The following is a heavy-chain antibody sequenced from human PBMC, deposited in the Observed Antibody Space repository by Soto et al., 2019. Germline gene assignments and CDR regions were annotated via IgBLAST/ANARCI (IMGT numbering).Heavy chain of an antibody. J-gene: IGHJ3*02. CDR1: GYTFTSYG. CDR3: ARASYLSGGSCPPGDAFDI. D-gene: IGHD2-15*01. Sequence: GGPVKVSCKASGYTFTSYGISWVRQAPGQGLEWMGWISAYNGNTNYAQKLQGGVTMTTDTSTSTAYMELRSLRSDDTAVYYCARASYLSGGSCPPGDAFDIWGQGTMVTVSS. CDR2: ISAYNGNT. V-gene: IGHV1-18*01.